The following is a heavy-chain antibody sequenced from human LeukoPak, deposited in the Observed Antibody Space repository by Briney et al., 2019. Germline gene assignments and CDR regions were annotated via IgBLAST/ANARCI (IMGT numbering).Heavy chain of an antibody. CDR2: IYYSGST. D-gene: IGHD5-18*01. CDR3: ARHAFIRGGYSYGYSRFDP. V-gene: IGHV4-39*01. CDR1: GGSISSSSYY. Sequence: SETLSLTCTVSGGSISSSSYYWGWIRQPPGKWLEWIGSIYYSGSTYYNPSLKSRVTISVDTSKNQFSLKLSSVTAADTAVYYCARHAFIRGGYSYGYSRFDPWGQGTLVTVSS. J-gene: IGHJ5*02.